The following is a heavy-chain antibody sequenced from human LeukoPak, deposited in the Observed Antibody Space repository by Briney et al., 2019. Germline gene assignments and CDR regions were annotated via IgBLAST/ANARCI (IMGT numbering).Heavy chain of an antibody. V-gene: IGHV3-30*18. Sequence: GGSLRLSCAASGFTFSSYGMHWVRQAPGKGLEWVAVISYDGSNKYYADSVKGRFTISRDNSKNTLYLQMNSLRAEDTAVYYCANSIVVVDQLDYWGQGTLVTVSS. CDR3: ANSIVVVDQLDY. J-gene: IGHJ4*02. CDR1: GFTFSSYG. CDR2: ISYDGSNK. D-gene: IGHD2-15*01.